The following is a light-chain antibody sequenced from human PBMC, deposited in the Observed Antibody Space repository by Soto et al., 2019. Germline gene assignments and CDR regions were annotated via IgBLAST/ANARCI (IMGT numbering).Light chain of an antibody. J-gene: IGLJ2*01. CDR3: QSYDSSLSAYVV. CDR1: SSNIGAGYD. CDR2: GNS. Sequence: QSVLTQPPSVSGAPGQRVTISCTGSSSNIGAGYDVHWYQQLPGTAPKLLIYGNSNRPSGVPDRFSGSKSGTSASLAITGLQAEEEAYDYGQSYDSSLSAYVVFGGGTKLTVL. V-gene: IGLV1-40*01.